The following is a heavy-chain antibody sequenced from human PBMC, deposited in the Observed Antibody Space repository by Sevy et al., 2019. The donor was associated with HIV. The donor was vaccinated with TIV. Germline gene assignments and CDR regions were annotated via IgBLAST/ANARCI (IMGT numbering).Heavy chain of an antibody. V-gene: IGHV3-23*01. J-gene: IGHJ6*03. CDR1: GFTFSSYA. Sequence: GGSQRLSCAASGFTFSSYAMSWVRQAPGKGLEWVSAISGSGGSTYYADSVKGRFTISRDNSKNTLYLQMNSLRAEDTAVYYCAKRGLRIAAADTDMDVWGKGTTVTVSS. CDR2: ISGSGGST. D-gene: IGHD6-13*01. CDR3: AKRGLRIAAADTDMDV.